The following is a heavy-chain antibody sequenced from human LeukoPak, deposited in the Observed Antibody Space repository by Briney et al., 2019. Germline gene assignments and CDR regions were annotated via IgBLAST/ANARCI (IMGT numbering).Heavy chain of an antibody. CDR2: SNDSGGT. V-gene: IGHV4-34*01. Sequence: PSETLSLTCAVYGGTFSGYYWSWIRQPPGKRLEWVGESNDSGGTNYNPSLKSRVTISADKSKNQVSLKLSSVTAADTAVYYCARTAAVLAVDYWGQGNLVTVSS. CDR1: GGTFSGYY. D-gene: IGHD6-19*01. J-gene: IGHJ4*02. CDR3: ARTAAVLAVDY.